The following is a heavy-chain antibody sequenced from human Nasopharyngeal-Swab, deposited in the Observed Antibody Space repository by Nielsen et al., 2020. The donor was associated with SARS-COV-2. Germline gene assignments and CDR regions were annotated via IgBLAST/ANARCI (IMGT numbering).Heavy chain of an antibody. CDR1: GFTFSTYS. D-gene: IGHD7-27*01. V-gene: IGHV3-21*01. CDR3: ARDRSNWGSYYYYGMDV. Sequence: GGSRRPSGAASGFTFSTYSMNWVRKAPGKGLEWVSSISSSSTYIYYADSVKGRFTISRDNAKNSLYLQMSILRAEDTAVYYCARDRSNWGSYYYYGMDVWGQGTTVTVSS. CDR2: ISSSSTYI. J-gene: IGHJ6*02.